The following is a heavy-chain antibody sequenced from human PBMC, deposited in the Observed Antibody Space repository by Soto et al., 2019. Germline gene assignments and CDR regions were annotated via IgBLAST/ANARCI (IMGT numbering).Heavy chain of an antibody. D-gene: IGHD3-10*02. CDR1: EFTFSSYG. J-gene: IGHJ6*02. V-gene: IGHV3-33*01. CDR2: IWYDGSYK. CDR3: ARADVGYYNGMDV. Sequence: QVQLVESGGGVVQPGRSLRLSCAASEFTFSSYGMHWVRQAPGKGLEWVSLIWYDGSYKYYADSVKGRFTISRDNSKNTLYLHMNSLRGEDTAVYYCARADVGYYNGMDVWGQGTTVTVSS.